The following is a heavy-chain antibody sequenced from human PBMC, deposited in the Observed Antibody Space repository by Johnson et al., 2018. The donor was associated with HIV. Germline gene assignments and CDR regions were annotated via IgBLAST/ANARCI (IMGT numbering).Heavy chain of an antibody. CDR2: LFSGGSL. D-gene: IGHD5-24*01. CDR3: ARACRDGYTCDVFDI. Sequence: VQLVESGGGLVQPGGSLRLSCAASGFTVSSYYMSWVRQAPGKGLESVSVLFSGGSLYFAASVKGRFTISRDNSKNTLYLQMNSLRAEETAVYYCARACRDGYTCDVFDIWGQGTMVTVSS. J-gene: IGHJ3*02. V-gene: IGHV3-66*01. CDR1: GFTVSSYY.